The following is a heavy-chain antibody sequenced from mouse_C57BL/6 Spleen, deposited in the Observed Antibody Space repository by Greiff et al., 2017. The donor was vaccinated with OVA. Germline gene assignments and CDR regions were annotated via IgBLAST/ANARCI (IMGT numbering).Heavy chain of an antibody. V-gene: IGHV5-6*01. Sequence: EVQLVESGGDLVKPGGSLKLSCAASGFTFSSSGMSWVRQTPDKRLEWVATIRSGGSYTSSPYSVPGRFTLSRDNEKNTLDLQMSSLKSEDTAMDYCARQDDYGAFAYWGQGTLVTVSA. J-gene: IGHJ3*01. CDR1: GFTFSSSG. D-gene: IGHD2-4*01. CDR3: ARQDDYGAFAY. CDR2: IRSGGSYT.